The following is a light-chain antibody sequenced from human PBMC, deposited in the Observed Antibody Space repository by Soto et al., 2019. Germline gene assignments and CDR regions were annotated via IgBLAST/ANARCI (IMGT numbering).Light chain of an antibody. CDR1: QSLSTW. CDR3: QQSYSTPWT. CDR2: DAS. J-gene: IGKJ1*01. V-gene: IGKV1-5*01. Sequence: DIQMTQSNSILSASVGDRVTITCRASQSLSTWLAWYQQTPGKAPKLLIYDASSLESGVPSRFSGSGSGTDFTLTISSLQPEDFATYYCQQSYSTPWTFGQGTKVAIK.